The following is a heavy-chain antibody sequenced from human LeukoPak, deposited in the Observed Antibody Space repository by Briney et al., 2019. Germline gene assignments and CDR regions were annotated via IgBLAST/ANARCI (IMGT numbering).Heavy chain of an antibody. CDR3: ARDSGNNWDANYFDA. CDR1: GFRFDDHA. D-gene: IGHD1-1*01. CDR2: INWNAGTT. Sequence: GGSLRLSCAASGFRFDDHAMSWVRQAPGKGLEWVAGINWNAGTTGYRGSVKGRFTISRDNAKNSLYLQMNSLRAEDTALYYCARDSGNNWDANYFDAWGQGTLLTVSS. V-gene: IGHV3-20*04. J-gene: IGHJ5*02.